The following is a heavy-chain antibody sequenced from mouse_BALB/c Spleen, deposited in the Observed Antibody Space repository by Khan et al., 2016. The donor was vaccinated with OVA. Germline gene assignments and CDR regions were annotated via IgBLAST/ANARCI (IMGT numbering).Heavy chain of an antibody. CDR1: GFTFSNYW. CDR2: IRLKSNIYAT. CDR3: ARGGDWYFDV. J-gene: IGHJ1*01. V-gene: IGHV6-6*02. Sequence: EVQLEESGGGLVQPGGSMKLSCVASGFTFSNYWMNWVRQSPEKGFEWVADIRLKSNIYATHYAESVRGRFTISRDDSRSSVYLQMNNLGAEDTGIYYWARGGDWYFDVWGAGTTVTVSS.